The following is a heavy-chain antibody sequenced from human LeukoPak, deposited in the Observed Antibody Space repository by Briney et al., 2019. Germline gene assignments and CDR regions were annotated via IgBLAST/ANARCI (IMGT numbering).Heavy chain of an antibody. CDR1: GFTFSSYS. Sequence: GGSLRLSCAASGFTFSSYSMNWVRQAPGKGLEWVSYISSSSSTIYYADSVKGRFTISRDNAKNSLYLQMNSLRAEDTAVYYCARDRLAAAGKNWFDPWGQGTLVTVSS. J-gene: IGHJ5*02. CDR2: ISSSSSTI. V-gene: IGHV3-48*01. D-gene: IGHD6-13*01. CDR3: ARDRLAAAGKNWFDP.